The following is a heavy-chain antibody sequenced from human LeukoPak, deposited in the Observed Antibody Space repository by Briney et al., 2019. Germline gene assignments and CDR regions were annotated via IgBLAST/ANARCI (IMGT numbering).Heavy chain of an antibody. CDR2: FDPEDGET. CDR1: GYTLTELS. D-gene: IGHD2-15*01. CDR3: AGSGYCSGGSCHLFDY. J-gene: IGHJ4*02. V-gene: IGHV1-24*01. Sequence: ASVKVSCKVSGYTLTELSMHWVRQAPGKGLEWMGGFDPEDGETIYAQKFQGRVTMTTDTSTSTAYMELRSLRSDDTAVYYCAGSGYCSGGSCHLFDYWGQGTLVTVSS.